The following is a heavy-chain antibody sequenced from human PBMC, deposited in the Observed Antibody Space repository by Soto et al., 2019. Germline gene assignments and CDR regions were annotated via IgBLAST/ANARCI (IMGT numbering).Heavy chain of an antibody. V-gene: IGHV1-69*06. Sequence: QVQLVQSGAEVKKPGSSVKVSCKASGGTFSSYAISCVRQAPGQGLEWMGGIIPIFGTANYAQKFQGRVTITADKSTSTAYMELSSLRSEDTAVYYCASEDSSSWYGSDGIDVWGQGTTVTVSS. CDR3: ASEDSSSWYGSDGIDV. D-gene: IGHD6-13*01. CDR2: IIPIFGTA. J-gene: IGHJ6*02. CDR1: GGTFSSYA.